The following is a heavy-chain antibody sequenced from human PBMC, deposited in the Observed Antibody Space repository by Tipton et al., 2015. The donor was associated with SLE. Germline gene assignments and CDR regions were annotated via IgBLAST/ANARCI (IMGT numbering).Heavy chain of an antibody. V-gene: IGHV4-39*07. CDR1: GGSISSSSYY. Sequence: LRLSCTVSGGSISSSSYYWGWIRQPPGKGLEWIGSIYYSGSTYYNPSLKSRVTISVDTSKNQFSLKLSSVTAADTAGYYCARLASGYSSSNFDYWGQGTLVTVSS. CDR3: ARLASGYSSSNFDY. CDR2: IYYSGST. D-gene: IGHD6-13*01. J-gene: IGHJ4*02.